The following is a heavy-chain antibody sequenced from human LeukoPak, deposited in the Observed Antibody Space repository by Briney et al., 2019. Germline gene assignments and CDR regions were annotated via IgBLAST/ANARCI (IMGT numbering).Heavy chain of an antibody. V-gene: IGHV3-23*01. J-gene: IGHJ4*02. CDR2: ISGSGGST. D-gene: IGHD2-2*01. Sequence: GGSLRLSCAASGFTFSSYAMSWVRQAPGKGLEWVSAISGSGGSTYYADSVKGRFTISRDNSKNTLYLQMNSLRAEDTAVYYCAGTIVVVPAAPRKLFDYWGQGTLVTVSS. CDR1: GFTFSSYA. CDR3: AGTIVVVPAAPRKLFDY.